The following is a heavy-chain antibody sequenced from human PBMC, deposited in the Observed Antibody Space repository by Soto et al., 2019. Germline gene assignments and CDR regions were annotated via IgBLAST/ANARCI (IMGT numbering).Heavy chain of an antibody. V-gene: IGHV4-59*08. Sequence: PGKGQEWIGSIHYSGSTSYNPSLESRVTMSADTSKNQFSLKLSSVTAADTAVYFFQAEDGIRDVRSVSAFLLNRSSDL. D-gene: IGHD3-10*02. CDR3: QAEDGIRDVRSVSAFLLNRSSDL. J-gene: IGHJ2*01. CDR2: IHYSGST.